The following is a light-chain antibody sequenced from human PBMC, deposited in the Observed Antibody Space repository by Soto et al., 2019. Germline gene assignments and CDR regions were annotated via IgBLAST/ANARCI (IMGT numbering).Light chain of an antibody. CDR2: AAS. J-gene: IGKJ4*01. CDR3: QQTRDFPLT. Sequence: DIQMTQSPSSVSASVRDTVTVTCRASQGISRWLAWYQQKPGKAPRLLIYAASSLQNGVPPRFSGTYSGTDFSLTISSLQPGDAATYFCQQTRDFPLTFGGGTKVDIK. CDR1: QGISRW. V-gene: IGKV1-12*01.